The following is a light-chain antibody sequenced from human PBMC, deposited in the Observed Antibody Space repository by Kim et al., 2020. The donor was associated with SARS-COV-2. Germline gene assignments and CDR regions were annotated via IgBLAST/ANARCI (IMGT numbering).Light chain of an antibody. Sequence: SYELTQPPSVSVSPGQTASITCSGDKLGDQYACWYQQKPGQSPLLVIYQDNKRPSGIPERFSGSNSGNTATLTLSGTQAIDEADYYCQAWDSSTGVFGGG. CDR3: QAWDSSTGV. V-gene: IGLV3-1*01. J-gene: IGLJ2*01. CDR2: QDN. CDR1: KLGDQY.